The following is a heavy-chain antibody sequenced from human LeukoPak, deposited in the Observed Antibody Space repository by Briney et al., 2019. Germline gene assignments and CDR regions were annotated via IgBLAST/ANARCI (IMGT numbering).Heavy chain of an antibody. CDR2: ISSSSSTI. Sequence: PGGSLRLSCAASGFTFSSYNMNWVCQAPGKGLEWVSYISSSSSTIYCADSVKGRFTISRDNAKNSLYLQMNSLRAEDTAVYYCARDLDGDYWGQGTLVTVSS. V-gene: IGHV3-48*01. J-gene: IGHJ4*02. CDR3: ARDLDGDY. CDR1: GFTFSSYN.